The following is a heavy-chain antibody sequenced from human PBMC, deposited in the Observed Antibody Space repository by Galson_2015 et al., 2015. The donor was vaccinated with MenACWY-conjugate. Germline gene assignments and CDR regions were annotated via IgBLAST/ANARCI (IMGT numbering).Heavy chain of an antibody. CDR1: GFTFNSYT. D-gene: IGHD6-19*01. CDR3: ARGLIGHSSGPLDF. CDR2: MSYDGSNQ. Sequence: SLRLSCAASGFTFNSYTMHWVRQTPGKGLEWVALMSYDGSNQYYADSLKGRLTISRDNSKSTLDLQMDSLRAEDTAVYYCARGLIGHSSGPLDFWGQGALVTVSS. J-gene: IGHJ4*02. V-gene: IGHV3-30*01.